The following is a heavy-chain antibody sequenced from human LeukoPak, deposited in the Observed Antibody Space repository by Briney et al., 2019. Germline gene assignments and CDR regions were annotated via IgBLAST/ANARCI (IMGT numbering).Heavy chain of an antibody. V-gene: IGHV3-30-3*01. CDR3: ARVDRSGEDY. J-gene: IGHJ4*02. CDR1: GFTFSSYA. CDR2: ISYDGSNK. Sequence: GGSLRLSCAASGFTFSSYAMHWVRQAPGKGLEWVAVISYDGSNKYYADSVKGRFTISRDNSKNTLYLQMNSLRAEDTAVYYCARVDRSGEDYWGQGTLVTVSS. D-gene: IGHD6-19*01.